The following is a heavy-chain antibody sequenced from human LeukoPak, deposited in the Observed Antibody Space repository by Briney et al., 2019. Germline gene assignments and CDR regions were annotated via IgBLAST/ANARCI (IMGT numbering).Heavy chain of an antibody. CDR2: IRSKAYGGTT. V-gene: IGHV3-49*03. CDR1: GFTFGDYA. J-gene: IGHJ4*02. D-gene: IGHD2-8*01. Sequence: GGSLRLSCTASGFTFGDYAMSWFRQAPGKGLEWVGFIRSKAYGGTTEYAASVKGRFTISRDDSKSIAYLQMNSLKTEDTAVYYCARNSNPYCTNGVCSVFDYWGQGTLVTVSS. CDR3: ARNSNPYCTNGVCSVFDY.